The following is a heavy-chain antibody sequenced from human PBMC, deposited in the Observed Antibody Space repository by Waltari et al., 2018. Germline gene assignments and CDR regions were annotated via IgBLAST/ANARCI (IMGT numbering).Heavy chain of an antibody. D-gene: IGHD6-13*01. CDR1: GGSFSGYY. J-gene: IGHJ6*02. CDR2: IDHSGST. CDR3: ARHLDSSSWYGYYYYGMDV. V-gene: IGHV4-34*01. Sequence: QVQLQQWGAGLLKPSETLSLTCAVDGGSFSGYYWCWIRQPPGKGLEGIGEIDHSGSTNDDPSLKSRVTISVDTSTNQVSLKRSSVTAADTAVYYCARHLDSSSWYGYYYYGMDVWGQGTTVTVSS.